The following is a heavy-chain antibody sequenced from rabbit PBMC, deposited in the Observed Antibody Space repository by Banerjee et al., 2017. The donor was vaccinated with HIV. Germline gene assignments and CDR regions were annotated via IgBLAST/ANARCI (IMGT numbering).Heavy chain of an antibody. CDR1: GFSFSSSDY. Sequence: QSLEESGGGLVQPEGSLALTCKASGFSFSSSDYICWVRQAPGKGLEWIGYIDPVFGATYYASWVNGRFSISRENTQNTVYLQLTSLTAADTATYFCARDLDGVIGWNFGWWGHGHPRHRL. CDR2: IDPVFGAT. CDR3: ARDLDGVIGWNFGW. V-gene: IGHV1S43*01. J-gene: IGHJ3*01. D-gene: IGHD4-1*01.